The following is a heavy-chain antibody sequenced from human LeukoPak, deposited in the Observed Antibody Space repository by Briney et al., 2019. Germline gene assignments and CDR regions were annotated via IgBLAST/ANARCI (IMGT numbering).Heavy chain of an antibody. V-gene: IGHV1-69*02. Sequence: ASVKVSCKASGGTFSSYTSSWVRQAPGQRLEWMGRIIPILGIANYAQKFQGRVTITADKSTSTAYMELSSLRSEDTAVYYCSGWCSSTSCYDRDYYYYGMDVWGQGTTVTVSS. J-gene: IGHJ6*02. D-gene: IGHD2-2*01. CDR2: IIPILGIA. CDR1: GGTFSSYT. CDR3: SGWCSSTSCYDRDYYYYGMDV.